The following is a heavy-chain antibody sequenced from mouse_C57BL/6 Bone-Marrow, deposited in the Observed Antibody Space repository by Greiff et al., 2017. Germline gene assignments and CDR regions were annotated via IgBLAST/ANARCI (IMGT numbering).Heavy chain of an antibody. Sequence: VQLQQPGAELVKPGASVKLSCKASGYTFTSYWMQWVKQRPGQGLEWIGELDPSDSYTNYNQKFKGKATLTVDTSSSTAYMQLSSLTSEYAAGYYCAREDLHYYCSSYRYYFDYWGQGTTLTVSS. CDR1: GYTFTSYW. CDR3: AREDLHYYCSSYRYYFDY. V-gene: IGHV1-50*01. CDR2: LDPSDSYT. J-gene: IGHJ2*01. D-gene: IGHD1-1*01.